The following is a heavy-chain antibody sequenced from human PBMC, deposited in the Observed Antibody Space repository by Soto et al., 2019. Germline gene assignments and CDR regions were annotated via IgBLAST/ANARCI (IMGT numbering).Heavy chain of an antibody. CDR3: AAGYTTGLDAFDV. Sequence: PGESLKISCKGSGYTFPNYWIGWVRQMPGKGLDWMGMIYPNDSDTRYSPSFQGQVTISTDKSITTAYLQWSSLKASDTAMYDCAAGYTTGLDAFDVWGQGTMVTVSS. CDR1: GYTFPNYW. CDR2: IYPNDSDT. J-gene: IGHJ3*01. V-gene: IGHV5-51*01. D-gene: IGHD6-19*01.